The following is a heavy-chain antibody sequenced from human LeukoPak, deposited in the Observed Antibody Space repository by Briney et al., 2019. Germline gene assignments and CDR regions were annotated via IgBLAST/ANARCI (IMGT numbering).Heavy chain of an antibody. CDR1: GFSFSSNW. D-gene: IGHD1-1*01. Sequence: GGSLRLSCAAPGFSFSSNWMGWVRQAPGKGLEWVAHIKRDGSQKYYLDSVKGRFTISRDNAKNSLYLQMNSLRVEDTAVYYCARLGLEVGGPNWFDPWGQGTLVTVSS. V-gene: IGHV3-7*01. CDR2: IKRDGSQK. J-gene: IGHJ5*02. CDR3: ARLGLEVGGPNWFDP.